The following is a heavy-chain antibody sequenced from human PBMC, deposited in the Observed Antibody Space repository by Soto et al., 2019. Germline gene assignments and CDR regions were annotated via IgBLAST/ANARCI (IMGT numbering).Heavy chain of an antibody. CDR3: ASGNCGYVCYHDY. Sequence: VKVYCTRSVYTYTIYLRYWVRQAPGQRLEWMGWINTGNGDTKYSQKFQGRVTITRDTSASTAYMELSSLTSEDTAVYYCASGNCGYVCYHDYWGQGTLVTVSS. CDR1: VYTYTIYL. J-gene: IGHJ4*02. CDR2: INTGNGDT. V-gene: IGHV1-3*04. D-gene: IGHD2-21*01.